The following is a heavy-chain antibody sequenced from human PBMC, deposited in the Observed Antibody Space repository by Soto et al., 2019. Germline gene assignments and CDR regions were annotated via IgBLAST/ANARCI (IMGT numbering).Heavy chain of an antibody. CDR2: INQDGSQK. CDR1: GFTFSSYW. V-gene: IGHV3-7*01. D-gene: IGHD2-15*01. Sequence: LRLSCAASGFTFSSYWMVWVRQAPGKGLEWVANINQDGSQKYFADSVKGRFTISRDNAKNSLSLQLNSLRADDTALYYCARDFYTNGYEVYDIRAQGT. CDR3: ARDFYTNGYEVYDI. J-gene: IGHJ3*02.